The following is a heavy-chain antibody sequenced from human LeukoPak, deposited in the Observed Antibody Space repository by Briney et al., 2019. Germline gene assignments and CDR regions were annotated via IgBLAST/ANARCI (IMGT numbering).Heavy chain of an antibody. CDR1: GFTFSIYE. V-gene: IGHV3-48*03. D-gene: IGHD3-9*01. CDR2: ISGSGRTI. J-gene: IGHJ6*02. CDR3: ARSEPYYDILTGYYYYYYGMDV. Sequence: GGSLRLSCAASGFTFSIYEMNWVRQAPGKGLEWVSYISGSGRTIYYADSVKGRFTISRDNAKNSLYLQMNSLRAEDTAVYYCARSEPYYDILTGYYYYYYGMDVWGQGTTVTVSS.